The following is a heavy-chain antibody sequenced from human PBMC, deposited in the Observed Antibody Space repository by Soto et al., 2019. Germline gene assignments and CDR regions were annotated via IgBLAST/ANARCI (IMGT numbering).Heavy chain of an antibody. V-gene: IGHV4-30-4*01. CDR1: GGSISSGDYY. Sequence: QVQLQESGPGLVKPSQTLSLTCTVSGGSISSGDYYWSWIRQPPGKGLEWIGYIYYSGSTYYNPSRKGRIIIIVEPSKYQFLLKLSSVAAEDTAVYYCARGSLWGGGSNQGVGYYYGMDVWGQGTTVTVSS. J-gene: IGHJ6*02. CDR3: ARGSLWGGGSNQGVGYYYGMDV. CDR2: IYYSGST. D-gene: IGHD3-16*01.